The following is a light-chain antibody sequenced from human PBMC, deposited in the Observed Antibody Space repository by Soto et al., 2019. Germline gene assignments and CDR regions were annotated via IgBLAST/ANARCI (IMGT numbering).Light chain of an antibody. V-gene: IGKV3-11*01. CDR1: QSVSSY. CDR2: DAS. J-gene: IGKJ4*01. CDR3: QQRSNWPLT. Sequence: EIVLTQSPATLSLSPGERATLSCRASQSVSSYLAWYQQKPAQAPRLLIYDASNRATGIPARFSGSGSGTDFTLTISSLEPEDFAVYYWQQRSNWPLTFGGGTKVEMK.